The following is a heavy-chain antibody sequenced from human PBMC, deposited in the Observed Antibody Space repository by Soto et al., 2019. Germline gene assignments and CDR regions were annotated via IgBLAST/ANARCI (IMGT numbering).Heavy chain of an antibody. J-gene: IGHJ4*02. V-gene: IGHV3-30*03. Sequence: QVQLVESGGGVVQPGRSLRLSCAASGLTLSNYGIHWVRQAPGEGLEWVAGISYDGSNQYYADFVKGRFTISRDNSQNTLYFQMNNLRAEDAAVYYCATGRNGYCRDGTCYEFDYWGQGTLVTVSS. CDR2: ISYDGSNQ. CDR3: ATGRNGYCRDGTCYEFDY. D-gene: IGHD2-15*01. CDR1: GLTLSNYG.